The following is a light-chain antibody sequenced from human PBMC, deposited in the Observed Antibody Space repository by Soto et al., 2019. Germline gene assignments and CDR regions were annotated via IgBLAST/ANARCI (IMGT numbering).Light chain of an antibody. CDR3: QQSHTFPLT. Sequence: DIEMTQSPSSLSASVGDRVTITCRASQTIASHLNWYQQKPGEAPKLLIYAASSLQSGVQSRFSGTSSGTTFTLIISSLQPEDFATYSCQQSHTFPLTFGPGTRVEIK. CDR1: QTIASH. J-gene: IGKJ3*01. CDR2: AAS. V-gene: IGKV1-39*01.